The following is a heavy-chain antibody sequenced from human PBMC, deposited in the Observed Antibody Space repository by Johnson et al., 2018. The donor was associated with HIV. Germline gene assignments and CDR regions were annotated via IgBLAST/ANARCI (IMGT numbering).Heavy chain of an antibody. D-gene: IGHD2-15*01. CDR2: ISYDGSNK. V-gene: IGHV3-30*04. CDR1: EFTFSTFSRNA. CDR3: ARSQVAATSEGAFDI. J-gene: IGHJ3*02. Sequence: QVHLVESGGGVVQPGRSLRLSCAASEFTFSTFSRNAMHWVRQAPGKGLEWVAVISYDGSNKYYANSVKGRLTISRDNSKNTLYLQMNSLRAEDPAVYYCARSQVAATSEGAFDIWGQGTMVTVSS.